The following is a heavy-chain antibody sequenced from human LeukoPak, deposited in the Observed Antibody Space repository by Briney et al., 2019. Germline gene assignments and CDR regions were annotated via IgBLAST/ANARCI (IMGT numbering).Heavy chain of an antibody. J-gene: IGHJ6*02. Sequence: ASVKVSCKASGYTFTGYYMHWVRQAPGQGLEWMGWINPNSGGTNYAQKFQGWVTMTRDTSISTAYMELSRLRSDDTAVYYCARARKDIVVVPAAKKGGDGMDVWGQGTTVTVSS. CDR3: ARARKDIVVVPAAKKGGDGMDV. V-gene: IGHV1-2*04. CDR2: INPNSGGT. CDR1: GYTFTGYY. D-gene: IGHD2-2*01.